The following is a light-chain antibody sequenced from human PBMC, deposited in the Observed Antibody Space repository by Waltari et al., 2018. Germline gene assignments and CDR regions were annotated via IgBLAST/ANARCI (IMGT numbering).Light chain of an antibody. CDR3: QQYDSYPFT. CDR1: QTISSW. V-gene: IGKV1-5*03. J-gene: IGKJ3*01. Sequence: DIQMTQSPSTLSASVGDRVTITCRASQTISSWLAWYQQTPGKPPTLLIYKASSLESGVPSTVSGSGSGTEFTLTISSLQPDDFATYYCQQYDSYPFTFGPGTRVDIK. CDR2: KAS.